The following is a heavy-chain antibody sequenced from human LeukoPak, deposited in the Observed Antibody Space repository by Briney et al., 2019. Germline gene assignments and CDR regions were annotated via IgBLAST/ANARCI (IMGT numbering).Heavy chain of an antibody. CDR2: ISGSGGST. CDR1: GFTFSSYA. Sequence: AGGSLRLSCAASGFTFSSYAMSWVRQAPGKGLEWVSAISGSGGSTYYADSVKGRFTISRDNSKNTLYLQMNSLRAEDTAVYYCAKDLRAVAAAADNDYWGQGTLVTVSS. V-gene: IGHV3-23*01. CDR3: AKDLRAVAAAADNDY. J-gene: IGHJ4*02. D-gene: IGHD6-13*01.